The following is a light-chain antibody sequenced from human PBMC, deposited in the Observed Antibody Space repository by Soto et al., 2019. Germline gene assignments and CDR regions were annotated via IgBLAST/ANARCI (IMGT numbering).Light chain of an antibody. V-gene: IGKV3-20*01. Sequence: EIVLTQSPGTLSLSPGERATLSCRASQSVSSSYLAWYQQKPGRAPRLLIDGASSWATGIPDRFSGSGSGTDFTLTISRLEPEDLAVYYCQQYGSLVTFGQGTKVEIK. CDR2: GAS. J-gene: IGKJ1*01. CDR1: QSVSSSY. CDR3: QQYGSLVT.